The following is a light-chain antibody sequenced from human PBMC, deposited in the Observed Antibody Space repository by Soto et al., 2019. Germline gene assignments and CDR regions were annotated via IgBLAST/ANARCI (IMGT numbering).Light chain of an antibody. Sequence: DIQMTQSPSTLSGSVGDRVTITCRASQTISSWLAWYQQKPGKAPKLLIYKESTLKSGVPSRFSGSGSGTEFNLTISSLQPDDFATYYCQHYNSYSEAFGQGTKVELK. CDR2: KES. J-gene: IGKJ1*01. V-gene: IGKV1-5*03. CDR1: QTISSW. CDR3: QHYNSYSEA.